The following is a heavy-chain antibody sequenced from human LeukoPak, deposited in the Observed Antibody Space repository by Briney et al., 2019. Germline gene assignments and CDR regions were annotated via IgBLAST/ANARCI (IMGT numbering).Heavy chain of an antibody. CDR2: IKQDGSEK. D-gene: IGHD1-26*01. CDR1: GFTFSSYW. J-gene: IGHJ4*02. Sequence: GGSLRLSCAASGFTFSSYWMSRVRQAPGKGLEWVANIKQDGSEKYYVDSVKGRFTISRDNAKNSLYLQMNSLRAEDTAVYYCARGCYSGSYCNFDYWGQGTLVTVSS. V-gene: IGHV3-7*01. CDR3: ARGCYSGSYCNFDY.